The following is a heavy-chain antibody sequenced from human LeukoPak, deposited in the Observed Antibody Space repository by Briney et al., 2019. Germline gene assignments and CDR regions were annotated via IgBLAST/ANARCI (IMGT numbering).Heavy chain of an antibody. D-gene: IGHD3-3*01. V-gene: IGHV3-30*02. Sequence: PGRSLRLPCVASGFTFSRYAMHWVRQAPGKGLEWVAFIRYDGSNKYYADSVKGRFTISRDNSKNTLYLQMNSLRAEDTAVYYCAKWSPSILNQRDAFDIWGQGTMVTVSS. CDR3: AKWSPSILNQRDAFDI. J-gene: IGHJ3*02. CDR2: IRYDGSNK. CDR1: GFTFSRYA.